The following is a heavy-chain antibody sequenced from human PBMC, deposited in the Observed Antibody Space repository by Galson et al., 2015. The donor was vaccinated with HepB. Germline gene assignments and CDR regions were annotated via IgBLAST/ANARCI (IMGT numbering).Heavy chain of an antibody. CDR3: ARENDLTVVAATYFDY. D-gene: IGHD2-15*01. CDR2: INPSGGST. CDR1: GYTFTSYY. Sequence: SVKVSCKASGYTFTSYYMHWARQAPGQGLEWMGIINPSGGSTSYAQKFQGRVTMTRDTSTSTVYMELSSLRSEDTAVYYCARENDLTVVAATYFDYWGQGTLVTVSS. V-gene: IGHV1-46*01. J-gene: IGHJ4*02.